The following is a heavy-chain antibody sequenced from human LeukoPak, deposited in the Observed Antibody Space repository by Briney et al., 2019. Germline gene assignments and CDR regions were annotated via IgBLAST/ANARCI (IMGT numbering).Heavy chain of an antibody. CDR2: INPNSGAT. CDR3: AREPIVQAGYYYGMDG. J-gene: IGHJ6*02. CDR1: GYTFTAYY. V-gene: IGHV1-2*02. D-gene: IGHD2/OR15-2a*01. Sequence: ASVKVSCKASGYTFTAYYIHWVRQAPGQGLEWMGWINPNSGATNYAQNFQGRVTMTADTSISTAYLDLSRLRSDDSAVYYCAREPIVQAGYYYGMDGWGQGTTVTVS.